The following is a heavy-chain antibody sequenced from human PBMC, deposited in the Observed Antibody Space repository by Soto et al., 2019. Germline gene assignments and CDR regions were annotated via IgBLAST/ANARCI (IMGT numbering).Heavy chain of an antibody. CDR1: GYTFTTYD. CDR2: MNPSTGKA. J-gene: IGHJ4*02. V-gene: IGHV1-8*01. CDR3: ARRKERSGPNYFDY. D-gene: IGHD6-25*01. Sequence: ASVKVSCKASGYTFTTYDINWVRQAPGQGLEWMGWMNPSTGKAGYAQKFQGRVTMTRDNSISTAYMELSSLRSDDTALYYCARRKERSGPNYFDYWAQGTLDTVSS.